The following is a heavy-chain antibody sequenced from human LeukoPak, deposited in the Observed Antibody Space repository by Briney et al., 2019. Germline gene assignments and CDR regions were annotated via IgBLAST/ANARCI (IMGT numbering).Heavy chain of an antibody. V-gene: IGHV3-30*02. CDR1: GLTLSSYG. J-gene: IGHJ6*03. CDR3: ARDGDTVLTRGYYYYMDV. D-gene: IGHD4-23*01. Sequence: GGSLRLSCAASGLTLSSYGRPSVRQAPGKGLEWVAFIRYDGSNKYYADSVKGRFPISRDNARNSLYLQMNSLRAEDTALYYCARDGDTVLTRGYYYYMDVWGKGTTVTVSS. CDR2: IRYDGSNK.